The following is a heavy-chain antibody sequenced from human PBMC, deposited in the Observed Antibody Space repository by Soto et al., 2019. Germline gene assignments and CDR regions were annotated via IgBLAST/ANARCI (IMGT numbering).Heavy chain of an antibody. D-gene: IGHD3-10*01. CDR2: SDPEDGET. J-gene: IGHJ4*02. V-gene: IGHV1-24*01. CDR3: VLGPITISGHFDY. CDR1: GYTLTELS. Sequence: GASVKVSCKVSGYTLTELSMHWVRQAPGKGLEWMGGSDPEDGETIYAQKFQGRVTMTEDTSTDTAYMELSRLRSEDTAVYYCVLGPITISGHFDYWGQGTLVTVSS.